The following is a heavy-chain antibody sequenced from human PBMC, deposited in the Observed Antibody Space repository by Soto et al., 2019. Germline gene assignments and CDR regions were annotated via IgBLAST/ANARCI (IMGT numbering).Heavy chain of an antibody. V-gene: IGHV3-7*05. CDR3: ARGGIAAANPVGDYYYGMDV. Sequence: GGSLRLSCAASGFTFSSYWMSWVRQAPGKGLEWVANIKQDGSEKYYVDSVKGRFTISRDNAKNSLYLQMNSLRAEDTAVYYCARGGIAAANPVGDYYYGMDVWGQGTTVTVSS. D-gene: IGHD6-13*01. CDR2: IKQDGSEK. J-gene: IGHJ6*02. CDR1: GFTFSSYW.